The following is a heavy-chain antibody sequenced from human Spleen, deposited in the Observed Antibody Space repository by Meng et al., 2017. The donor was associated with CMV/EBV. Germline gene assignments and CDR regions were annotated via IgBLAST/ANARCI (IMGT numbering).Heavy chain of an antibody. D-gene: IGHD3-3*01. V-gene: IGHV2-5*01. CDR2: IDWNDDK. CDR1: WFSFTTSGVG. CDR3: AHSRYDFWSGAYTAWFFDN. Sequence: SGPTLVKPAQTLTLTCSLSWFSFTTSGVGVGWIRQPPGKALEWLALIDWNDDKLYRASLENRLTITKDPSKNQVVLTMTNMDPVDTATYFCAHSRYDFWSGAYTAWFFDNWGQGTLVTV. J-gene: IGHJ4*02.